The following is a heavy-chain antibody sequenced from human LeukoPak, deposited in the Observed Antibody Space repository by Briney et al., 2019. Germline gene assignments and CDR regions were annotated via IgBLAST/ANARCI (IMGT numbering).Heavy chain of an antibody. J-gene: IGHJ4*02. V-gene: IGHV1-8*01. CDR1: GYAFTSYD. Sequence: ASVKVSCKASGYAFTSYDINWVRQATGQGLEWMGWMNPNSGNTGYAQKFQGRVTMTRNTSISTAYMELSSLRSEDTAVYYCARGKTITMVQGVIFYWGQGTLVTVSS. D-gene: IGHD3-10*01. CDR3: ARGKTITMVQGVIFY. CDR2: MNPNSGNT.